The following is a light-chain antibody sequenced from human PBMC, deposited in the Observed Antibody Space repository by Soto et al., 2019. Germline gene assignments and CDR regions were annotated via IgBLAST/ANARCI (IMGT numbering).Light chain of an antibody. Sequence: GDRVTITCRASENIGYWLAWFQQKPGKAPKLLIYDASSLESGVPTRFNGSGSGTQFTLSILGLLPDDFATYYCQHYGGLWTFGQGTRWIS. J-gene: IGKJ1*01. CDR2: DAS. CDR3: QHYGGLWT. CDR1: ENIGYW. V-gene: IGKV1-5*01.